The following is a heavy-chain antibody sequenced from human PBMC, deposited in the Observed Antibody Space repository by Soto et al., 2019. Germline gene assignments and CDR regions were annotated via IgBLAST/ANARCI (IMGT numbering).Heavy chain of an antibody. Sequence: EVQLVESGGGLIQPGGSLRLSCAASGFTVSSNYMSWVRQAPGKGLEWVSVIYSGGSTYYADSVKGRFTISRDNSKNTLYLQMNSLRAEDTAVYYCARDMGHYDSSGYSPYYGMDVWGQGTTVTVSS. CDR2: IYSGGST. CDR3: ARDMGHYDSSGYSPYYGMDV. J-gene: IGHJ6*02. D-gene: IGHD3-22*01. CDR1: GFTVSSNY. V-gene: IGHV3-53*01.